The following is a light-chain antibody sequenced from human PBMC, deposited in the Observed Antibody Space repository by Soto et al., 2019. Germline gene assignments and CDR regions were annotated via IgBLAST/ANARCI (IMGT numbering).Light chain of an antibody. Sequence: EIVLTQSPGTLSVSPGERATLSCRASQSVSSNLAWYQQKPGQSPRLLIYGASTRTTGIPARFSGSGSGTEFTLTISCLQSEDFATYYCQQYYSYPTFGQGTKVDIK. V-gene: IGKV3-15*01. J-gene: IGKJ1*01. CDR2: GAS. CDR1: QSVSSN. CDR3: QQYYSYPT.